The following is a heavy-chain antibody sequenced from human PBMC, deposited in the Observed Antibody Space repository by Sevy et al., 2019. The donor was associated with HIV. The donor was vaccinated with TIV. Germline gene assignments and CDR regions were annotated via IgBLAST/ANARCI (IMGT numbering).Heavy chain of an antibody. Sequence: GGSLRLSCAASGFSFSSYGMHWVRQAPVKGLEWMSYIQYDGSNKDYADSVKGRFTIPRDNSKNTLYLQMNSLRVEYTAVFYCVKEGGGEGGDHWGQGTLVTVSS. J-gene: IGHJ4*02. CDR1: GFSFSSYG. D-gene: IGHD2-21*01. V-gene: IGHV3-30*02. CDR2: IQYDGSNK. CDR3: VKEGGGEGGDH.